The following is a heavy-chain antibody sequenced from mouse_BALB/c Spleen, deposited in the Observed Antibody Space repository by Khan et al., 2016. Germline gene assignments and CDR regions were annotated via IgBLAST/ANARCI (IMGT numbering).Heavy chain of an antibody. CDR3: AKNNGNSYAMDY. V-gene: IGHV2-5-1*01. J-gene: IGHJ4*01. D-gene: IGHD2-1*01. CDR2: IWRGGST. Sequence: QVQLQQSGPSLVQPSQSLSITCTVAGFSLTSYGVHWVRQSPGKGLEWLGVIWRGGSTDYNAAFMSRLSITKDNSKSQVFFKMNSLQADDTAIYYCAKNNGNSYAMDYWGQGTSVTVSS. CDR1: GFSLTSYG.